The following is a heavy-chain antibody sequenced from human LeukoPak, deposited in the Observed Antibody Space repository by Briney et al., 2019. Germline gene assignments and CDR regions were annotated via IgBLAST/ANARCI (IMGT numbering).Heavy chain of an antibody. CDR1: GFTFSNYW. CDR3: ATYSSLNAREFQY. CDR2: IKQDGSEK. J-gene: IGHJ1*01. V-gene: IGHV3-7*01. D-gene: IGHD3-22*01. Sequence: GGSLRLSCAASGFTFSNYWMSWVRQAPGKGLEWVANIKQDGSEKDYVDSVKGRFTISRDNAKNSLYLQMNSLRAEDTAVYYCATYSSLNAREFQYWGQGTLVTVSS.